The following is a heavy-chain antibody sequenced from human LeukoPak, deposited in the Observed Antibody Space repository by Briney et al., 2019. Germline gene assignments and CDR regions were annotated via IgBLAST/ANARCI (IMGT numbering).Heavy chain of an antibody. Sequence: PSETLSLTCAVYGGSFSGYYWSWIRQPPGKGLEWIGEINHSGSTNYNPSLKSRVTISVDASKNQFSLKLSSVTAADTAVYYCASSTTVTGWFDPWGQGTLVTVSS. CDR3: ASSTTVTGWFDP. J-gene: IGHJ5*02. CDR1: GGSFSGYY. V-gene: IGHV4-34*01. D-gene: IGHD5/OR15-5a*01. CDR2: INHSGST.